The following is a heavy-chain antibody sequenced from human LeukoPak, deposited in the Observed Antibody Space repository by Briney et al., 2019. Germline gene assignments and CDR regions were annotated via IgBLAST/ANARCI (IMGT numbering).Heavy chain of an antibody. D-gene: IGHD6-19*01. CDR2: IFISDSDA. CDR1: AYSSISY. V-gene: IGHV5-51*07. CDR3: ARSGGSGWDEGFDY. Sequence: ESLKIFCYASAYSSISYYSIHWLHQARRSRQWLVIIFISDSDARYSPSFKGQVTMSADKSISTAYLQWSNLKASDTAIYYCARSGGSGWDEGFDYWGQGTLVTVSS. J-gene: IGHJ4*02.